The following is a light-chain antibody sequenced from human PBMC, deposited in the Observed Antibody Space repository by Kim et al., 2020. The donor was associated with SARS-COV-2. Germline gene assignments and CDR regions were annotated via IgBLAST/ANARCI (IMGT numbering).Light chain of an antibody. J-gene: IGLJ3*02. V-gene: IGLV1-47*01. CDR2: RNN. CDR1: SSNIGSNY. CDR3: AAWDDSLSGRV. Sequence: QSVLTQPPSASGTPGQRVTISCSGSSSNIGSNYVYWYQQLPGTAPKLLIYRNNQRTSGVPDRFSGSKSGTSASLAISGLRSEDEADYYCAAWDDSLSGRVFGGGTQLTVL.